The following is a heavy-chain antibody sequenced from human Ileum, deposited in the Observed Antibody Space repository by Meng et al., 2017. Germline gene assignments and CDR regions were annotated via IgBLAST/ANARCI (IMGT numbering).Heavy chain of an antibody. Sequence: GGSLRLSCAASGFTFNNDWMTWVRQAPGKGLEWVGLIKSKGAGGTTDYAAPVKGRFTISRDDSDNTLYLQMNSLETEDTAVYYCVKGVVRYPVTLNWGQGTMVTVSS. J-gene: IGHJ4*02. V-gene: IGHV3-15*01. CDR3: VKGVVRYPVTLN. D-gene: IGHD2-15*01. CDR1: GFTFNNDW. CDR2: IKSKGAGGTT.